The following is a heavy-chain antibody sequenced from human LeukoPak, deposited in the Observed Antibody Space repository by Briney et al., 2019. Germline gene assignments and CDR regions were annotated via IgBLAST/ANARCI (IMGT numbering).Heavy chain of an antibody. V-gene: IGHV3-23*01. CDR2: IFGSGGSP. Sequence: GGSLRLSCEASGFTFGSFAMYWVRQAPGKGLDWIAGIFGSGGSPHYADSVKGRFHISRDNSKNTVYLQINSLRAEDTAVYYCGKTTAGYSSGQKPAWPVDYWGQGTLVTVSS. CDR1: GFTFGSFA. D-gene: IGHD5-18*01. J-gene: IGHJ4*02. CDR3: GKTTAGYSSGQKPAWPVDY.